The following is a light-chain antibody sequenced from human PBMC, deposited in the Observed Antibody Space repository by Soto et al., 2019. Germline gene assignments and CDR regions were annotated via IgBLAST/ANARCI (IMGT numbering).Light chain of an antibody. CDR1: SSNIGVNY. CDR3: AACDDGLSGMI. Sequence: QSVLTQPPSASGTPGQRVPISCSGSSSNIGVNYVYWYQQFPGTAPKLLIYKNSQRPSGVPDRFSGSKSGTSASLAISGLRSEEEALYYCAACDDGLSGMIFGGGTKLTVL. CDR2: KNS. V-gene: IGLV1-47*01. J-gene: IGLJ2*01.